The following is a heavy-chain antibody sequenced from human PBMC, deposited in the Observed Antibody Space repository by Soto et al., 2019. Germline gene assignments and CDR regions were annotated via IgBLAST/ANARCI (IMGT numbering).Heavy chain of an antibody. D-gene: IGHD3-22*01. CDR3: AKGMYYYDSSGYRLFDY. J-gene: IGHJ4*02. Sequence: PGGSLRLSCAASGFTFRNYAMNWVRQAPGKGLEWVSGISASGGSTYYADSVKGRFTVSRDNSKNTVFPQMNSLRAEDTAVYFCAKGMYYYDSSGYRLFDYWGQGTLVTVSS. CDR1: GFTFRNYA. V-gene: IGHV3-23*01. CDR2: ISASGGST.